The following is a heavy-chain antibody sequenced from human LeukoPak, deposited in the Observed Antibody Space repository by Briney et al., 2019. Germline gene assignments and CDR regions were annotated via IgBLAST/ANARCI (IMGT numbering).Heavy chain of an antibody. CDR3: ARERFLEWLSLGYYYGMDV. D-gene: IGHD3-3*01. CDR1: GGSFSGYY. V-gene: IGHV4-34*01. Sequence: ETLSLTCAVYGGSFSGYYWSWIRQPPGKGLEWIGEINHSGSTNYNPSLKRRVTISVATSKHQSSMKLSSVAAADTAVYYCARERFLEWLSLGYYYGMDVWGQGTTVTVSS. CDR2: INHSGST. J-gene: IGHJ6*02.